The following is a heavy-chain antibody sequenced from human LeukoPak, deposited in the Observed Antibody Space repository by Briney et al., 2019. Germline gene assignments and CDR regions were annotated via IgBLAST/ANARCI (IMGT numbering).Heavy chain of an antibody. V-gene: IGHV4-34*01. D-gene: IGHD3-10*01. CDR3: ARHQIWFRELVLN. Sequence: SETLSLTCAVYGGSFSGYYWSWIRQPPGKGLEWIGEINHSGSTNYNPSLKSRVTISVDTSKNQFSLKLSSVTAADTAVYYCARHQIWFRELVLNWGQGTLVTVSS. CDR2: INHSGST. J-gene: IGHJ4*02. CDR1: GGSFSGYY.